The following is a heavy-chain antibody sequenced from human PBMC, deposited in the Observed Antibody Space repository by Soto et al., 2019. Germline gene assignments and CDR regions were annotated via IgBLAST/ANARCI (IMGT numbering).Heavy chain of an antibody. D-gene: IGHD3-16*02. CDR1: GGSFSGYY. CDR2: INHSGST. J-gene: IGHJ3*02. V-gene: IGHV4-34*01. Sequence: KPSETLSLTCAVYGGSFSGYYWSWIRQPPGKGLEWIGEINHSGSTNYNPSLKSRVTISVDKSKNQFSLKVNSVTAADTAVYYCARAPRSKITFGGVIVKAVGSFDIWGQGTMVTVSS. CDR3: ARAPRSKITFGGVIVKAVGSFDI.